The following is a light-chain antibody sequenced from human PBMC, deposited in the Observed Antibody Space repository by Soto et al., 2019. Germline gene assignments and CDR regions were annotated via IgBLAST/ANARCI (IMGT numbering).Light chain of an antibody. J-gene: IGLJ1*01. V-gene: IGLV2-14*01. CDR3: SSYTNGSPLV. Sequence: QSALTQPASVSGSPGQSITISCTGTSSDVGGYNYVSWYQQHPGKAPKLMIYEVSNRPSGVSNRFSGSKSGNTASLTISGLQAEDEADYYCSSYTNGSPLVLGTGTKLTVL. CDR2: EVS. CDR1: SSDVGGYNY.